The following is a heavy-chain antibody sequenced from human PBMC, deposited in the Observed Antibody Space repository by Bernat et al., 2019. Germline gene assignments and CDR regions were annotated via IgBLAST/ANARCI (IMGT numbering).Heavy chain of an antibody. CDR3: ARDSQAARPGWFDP. V-gene: IGHV3-7*01. CDR2: INQDGSEK. CDR1: GFTFSTFW. J-gene: IGHJ5*02. Sequence: EVQLVESGGGLVQSGGSLRLSCGASGFTFSTFWMSWVRQAPGKGLEWVAKINQDGSEKLYVDSVKGRFTISRDNPKNSLYLQMNSLRAEDTAVYYCARDSQAARPGWFDPWGQGTLVAVSS. D-gene: IGHD6-6*01.